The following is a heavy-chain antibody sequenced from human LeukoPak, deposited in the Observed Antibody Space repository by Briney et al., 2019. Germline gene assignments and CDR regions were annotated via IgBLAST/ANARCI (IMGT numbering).Heavy chain of an antibody. CDR2: IYHSGST. V-gene: IGHV4-38-2*01. J-gene: IGHJ4*02. D-gene: IGHD3-3*01. CDR1: GYSISSGYY. CDR3: ARSLDDFWSGYYPIDY. Sequence: SETLSLTCAVSGYSISSGYYWGWIRQPPGKGLEWIGSIYHSGSTYYNPSLKSRVTISVDKSKNQFSLKLSSVAAADTAVYYCARSLDDFWSGYYPIDYWGQGTLVTVSS.